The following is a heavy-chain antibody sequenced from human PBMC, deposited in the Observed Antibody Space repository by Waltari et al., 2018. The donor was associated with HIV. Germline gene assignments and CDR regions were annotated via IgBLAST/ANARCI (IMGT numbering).Heavy chain of an antibody. D-gene: IGHD2-2*01. J-gene: IGHJ6*02. CDR1: GLTLSSYD. Sequence: EVQRVESGGGLVQPGGSLGLSGSAYGLTLSSYDCHWVLQATGKGLEWASAIGTAGDTYYPGSVKGRFTISRENAKNSLYLQMNSLRAGDTAVYYCARTGYCSSTSCVGGGMDVWGQGTTVTVSS. V-gene: IGHV3-13*01. CDR2: IGTAGDT. CDR3: ARTGYCSSTSCVGGGMDV.